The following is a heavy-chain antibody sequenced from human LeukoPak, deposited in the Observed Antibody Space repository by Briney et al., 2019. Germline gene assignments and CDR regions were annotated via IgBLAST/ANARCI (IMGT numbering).Heavy chain of an antibody. CDR2: ISSSGSTI. Sequence: GGSLRLSCAASGFTFSSYEMNWVRQAPGKGLEWVSYISSSGSTIYYADSVKGRFTISRDNAKNSLYLQMNSLRAEDTAVYYCARDNPTTVTPYYYYGIDVWGQGTTVTVSS. CDR3: ARDNPTTVTPYYYYGIDV. J-gene: IGHJ6*02. CDR1: GFTFSSYE. D-gene: IGHD4-17*01. V-gene: IGHV3-48*03.